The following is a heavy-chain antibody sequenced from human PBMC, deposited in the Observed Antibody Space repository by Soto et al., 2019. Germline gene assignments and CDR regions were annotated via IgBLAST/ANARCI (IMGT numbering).Heavy chain of an antibody. J-gene: IGHJ4*02. CDR1: GFTFSSYG. CDR2: ISYDGSNK. Sequence: GGSLRLSCAASGFTFSSYGMHWVRQAPGKGLEWVAVISYDGSNKYYADSVKGRFTISRDNSKNTLYLQMNSLRAEDTAVYYCAKTSIVGATWSYFDYWGQGTLVTVS. D-gene: IGHD1-26*01. CDR3: AKTSIVGATWSYFDY. V-gene: IGHV3-30*18.